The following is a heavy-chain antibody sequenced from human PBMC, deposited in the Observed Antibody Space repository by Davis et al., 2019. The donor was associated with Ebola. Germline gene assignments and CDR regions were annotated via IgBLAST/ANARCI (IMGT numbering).Heavy chain of an antibody. J-gene: IGHJ4*02. CDR3: ARGRGGSWGTAYFDY. CDR1: GFTFTDYY. CDR2: MSGDHLYT. V-gene: IGHV3-11*06. Sequence: GESLKISCEASGFTFTDYYMTWIRQAPGKGLEWVSYMSGDHLYTNYADSVRGRFTISRDDAKNSLYLQMNSLRAEDTAVYYCARGRGGSWGTAYFDYWGQGTLVTVSS. D-gene: IGHD2-15*01.